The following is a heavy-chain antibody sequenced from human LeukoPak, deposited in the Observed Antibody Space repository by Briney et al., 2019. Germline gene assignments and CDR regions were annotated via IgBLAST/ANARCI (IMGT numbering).Heavy chain of an antibody. CDR2: ISGSGGST. J-gene: IGHJ3*02. CDR1: GFTFSSYA. CDR3: AKDRSSSSKGRDAFDI. Sequence: EPGGSLRLSCAASGFTFSSYAMSWVRQAPGKGLEWVSAISGSGGSTYYADSVKGRFTISRDNSKNTLYLQMNSLRAEDTAVYYCAKDRSSSSKGRDAFDIWGQGTMVTVSS. D-gene: IGHD6-6*01. V-gene: IGHV3-23*01.